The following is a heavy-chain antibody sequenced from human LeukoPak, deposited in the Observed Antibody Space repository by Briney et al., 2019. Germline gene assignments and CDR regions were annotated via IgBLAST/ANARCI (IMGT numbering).Heavy chain of an antibody. CDR3: ARTYYYRSGTNYYFDY. Sequence: SVKVSCKASGGTFSSYAISWVRQAPGQGLEWMGGIIPIFGTANYAQKFQGRVTITADESTSTAYMELSSLRSEDTAVYYCARTYYYRSGTNYYFDYWGQGTLVTVSS. CDR2: IIPIFGTA. CDR1: GGTFSSYA. J-gene: IGHJ4*02. D-gene: IGHD3-10*01. V-gene: IGHV1-69*13.